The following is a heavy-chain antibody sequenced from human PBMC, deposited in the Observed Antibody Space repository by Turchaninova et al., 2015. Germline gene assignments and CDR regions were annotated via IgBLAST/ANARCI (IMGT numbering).Heavy chain of an antibody. Sequence: QVQLQESGPGLVQPSETLSLTGPVSCYSISRCYYWAGILRPPGEGLELIGSIYPSGSTSHNPALKGRVTISVDTSKTHFSLKLSSVTAADTAIYYCARQGPSNDAFDIWGQGTMVTVSS. CDR2: IYPSGST. J-gene: IGHJ3*02. CDR3: ARQGPSNDAFDI. V-gene: IGHV4-38-2*01. CDR1: CYSISRCYY.